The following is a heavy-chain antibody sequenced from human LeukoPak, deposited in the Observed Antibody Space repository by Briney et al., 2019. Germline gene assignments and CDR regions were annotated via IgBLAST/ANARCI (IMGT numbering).Heavy chain of an antibody. CDR2: INHSGST. V-gene: IGHV4-34*01. D-gene: IGHD1-14*01. CDR1: GGPLSSYY. CDR3: ARAVTRYYYYYYMDV. Sequence: LGTPFPPLPVSGGPLSSYYWRRVRQPPREGLGWGGEINHSGSTNYNPSLKSRVTISVDTSKNQFSLKLSSVTAADTAVYYCARAVTRYYYYYYMDVWGKGTTVTVSS. J-gene: IGHJ6*03.